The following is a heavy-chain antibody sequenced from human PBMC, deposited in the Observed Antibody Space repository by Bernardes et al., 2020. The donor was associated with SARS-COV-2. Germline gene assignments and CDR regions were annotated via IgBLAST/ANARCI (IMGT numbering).Heavy chain of an antibody. J-gene: IGHJ4*02. Sequence: GGSLRLSCAPSGFIFSSYWMHWVRQAPGKGLVWVSRIDTHGSITNYADSVKGRFTISRDNAKNTLYLEMNSLRVEDTAVYYCTRDLAGAASYWGRGTLVTVSS. CDR2: IDTHGSIT. V-gene: IGHV3-74*01. D-gene: IGHD2-15*01. CDR3: TRDLAGAASY. CDR1: GFIFSSYW.